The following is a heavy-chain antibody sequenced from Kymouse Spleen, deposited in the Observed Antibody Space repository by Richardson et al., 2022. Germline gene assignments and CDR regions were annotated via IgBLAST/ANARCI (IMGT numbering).Heavy chain of an antibody. D-gene: IGHD6-6*01. Sequence: EVQLVESGGGLIQPGGSLRLSCAASGFTVSSNYMSWVRQAPGKGLEWVSVIYSCGSTYYADSVKGRFTISRDNSKNTLYLQMNSLRAEDTAVYYCARGKSSSSVYNWFDPWGQGTLVTVSS. J-gene: IGHJ5*02. V-gene: IGHV3-66*03. CDR3: ARGKSSSSVYNWFDP. CDR2: IYSCGST. CDR1: GFTVSSNY.